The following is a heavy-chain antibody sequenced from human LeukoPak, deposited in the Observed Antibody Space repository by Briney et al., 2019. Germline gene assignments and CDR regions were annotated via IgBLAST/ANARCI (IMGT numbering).Heavy chain of an antibody. CDR2: INPSGGIT. V-gene: IGHV1-46*01. CDR1: GYTFTSYY. Sequence: ASVKVSCKASGYTFTSYYMHCVRQAPGQGLEGRGIINPSGGITSYAQKFQGRVTMPPDTSTSTVYMELSRLTSEDTAVYYCARDMVFASAATTDYWGQGTLVTVSS. CDR3: ARDMVFASAATTDY. J-gene: IGHJ4*02. D-gene: IGHD3-10*01.